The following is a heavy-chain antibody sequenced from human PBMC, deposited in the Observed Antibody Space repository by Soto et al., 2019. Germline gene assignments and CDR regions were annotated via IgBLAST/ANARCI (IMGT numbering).Heavy chain of an antibody. V-gene: IGHV4-4*07. CDR1: GGSINTFY. J-gene: IGHJ4*02. Sequence: SETLSLTCTVSGGSINTFYWGWVRQPAGKGLEWIGRIFSSGSTSFNPSLESRVAMSVDTSKNHFSLNLSSVTAADMAVYYCAREGSYSAYNFAHGIQLWSFDFWGQGALVTVSS. D-gene: IGHD5-12*01. CDR3: AREGSYSAYNFAHGIQLWSFDF. CDR2: IFSSGST.